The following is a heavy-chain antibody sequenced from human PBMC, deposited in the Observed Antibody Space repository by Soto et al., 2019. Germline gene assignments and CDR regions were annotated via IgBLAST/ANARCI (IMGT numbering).Heavy chain of an antibody. J-gene: IGHJ6*02. CDR1: GFTLSSYW. CDR2: IKQDGSEK. D-gene: IGHD6-13*01. Sequence: EVQLVESGGGLVQPGGSLRLSCAASGFTLSSYWMRWVRQAPGKGLEWVANIKQDGSEKYYVDSVKGRFTISRDTVKSSRYLQLNRLRAEDSAVYYCAREYGSSYSPRLFGIDVWGQGTTVTVSS. CDR3: AREYGSSYSPRLFGIDV. V-gene: IGHV3-7*05.